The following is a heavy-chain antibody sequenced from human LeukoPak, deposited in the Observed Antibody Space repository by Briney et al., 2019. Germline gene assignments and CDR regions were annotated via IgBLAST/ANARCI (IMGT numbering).Heavy chain of an antibody. Sequence: SVKVSCKASGYTFTSYGISWVRQAPGQGLEWMGWINPNSGGTNYAQKFQGRVTMTRDTSISTAYMELSRLRSDDTAVYYCARVWRYCSSTSCYEDLDAFDIWGQGTMVTVSS. CDR3: ARVWRYCSSTSCYEDLDAFDI. V-gene: IGHV1-2*02. CDR2: INPNSGGT. CDR1: GYTFTSYG. D-gene: IGHD2-2*01. J-gene: IGHJ3*02.